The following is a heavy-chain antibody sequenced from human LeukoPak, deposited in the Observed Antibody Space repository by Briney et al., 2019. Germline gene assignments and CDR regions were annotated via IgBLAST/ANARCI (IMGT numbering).Heavy chain of an antibody. V-gene: IGHV3-74*01. D-gene: IGHD3-9*01. J-gene: IGHJ5*02. CDR1: GCTFSSYW. Sequence: GGSLRLSCAASGCTFSSYWMHWVRQAPGKGLVWVSRINGDGSRTNCADSVKGRFTISRDNAENTLYLQMNSLRVEDTAVYYCTRDFDAATGSWGQGTLVTVSS. CDR2: INGDGSRT. CDR3: TRDFDAATGS.